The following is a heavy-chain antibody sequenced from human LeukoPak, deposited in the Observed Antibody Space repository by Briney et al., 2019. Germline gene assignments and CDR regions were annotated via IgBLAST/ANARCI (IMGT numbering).Heavy chain of an antibody. D-gene: IGHD7-27*01. CDR3: ARITGDTWFDP. V-gene: IGHV5-10-1*01. CDR2: IDPSDSYT. J-gene: IGHJ5*02. CDR1: GYGFTSYW. Sequence: GESLKISCKGSGYGFTSYWISWARQMPGKGLEWMGRIDPSDSYTSYSPSFQGHVTISADKSISTAYLQWSSLKASDTAMYYCARITGDTWFDPWGQGTLVTVSS.